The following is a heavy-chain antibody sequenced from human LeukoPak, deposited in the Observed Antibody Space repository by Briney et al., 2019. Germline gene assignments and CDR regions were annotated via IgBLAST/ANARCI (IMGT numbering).Heavy chain of an antibody. Sequence: GGSLRLSCAASGFTFSTYSMNWVRQAPGKGLGWVSSISYSSSYIYYADSVKGRFTISRDNAKKSLYLQMDSLRADDTAVYYCASTPSVGAYYPWYFELWGRGTLVTVSS. CDR1: GFTFSTYS. CDR3: ASTPSVGAYYPWYFEL. D-gene: IGHD1-26*01. V-gene: IGHV3-21*01. CDR2: ISYSSSYI. J-gene: IGHJ2*01.